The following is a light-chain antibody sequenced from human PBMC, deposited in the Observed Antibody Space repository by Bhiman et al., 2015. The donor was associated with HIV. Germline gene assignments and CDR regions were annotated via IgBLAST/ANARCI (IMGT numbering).Light chain of an antibody. Sequence: GPGKTARITCGGNNIGSKSVHWYQRKPGQAPVLVIYYDSDRPSGIPERFSGSNSGNTATLTISGTQAMDEADYYCQAWDSSTAVFGGGTKLTVL. V-gene: IGLV3-21*01. CDR2: YDS. J-gene: IGLJ2*01. CDR1: NIGSKS. CDR3: QAWDSSTAV.